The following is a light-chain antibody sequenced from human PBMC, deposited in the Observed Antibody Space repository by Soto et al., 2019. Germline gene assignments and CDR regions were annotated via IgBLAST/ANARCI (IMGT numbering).Light chain of an antibody. CDR3: KSYAGSNTYV. CDR2: EVV. Sequence: SALTQPPSASGSPGQSVTISCTGTKSDIGVYDFVSWYQHHPGKAPRLIIYEVVQRPSGVPDRFSGSKSGNTASLTVPGLQAADEADYFCKSYAGSNTYVFGSGTKVTVL. V-gene: IGLV2-8*01. J-gene: IGLJ1*01. CDR1: KSDIGVYDF.